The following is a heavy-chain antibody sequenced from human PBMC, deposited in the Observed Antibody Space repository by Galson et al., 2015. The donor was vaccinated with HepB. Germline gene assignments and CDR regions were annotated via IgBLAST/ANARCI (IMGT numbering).Heavy chain of an antibody. CDR3: ARVKDPSGYYYYGMDV. D-gene: IGHD3-3*01. J-gene: IGHJ6*02. CDR2: IYYSGST. CDR1: GGSISRYY. Sequence: LSLTCTVSGGSISRYYWSWIRQPPGKGLEWIGSIYYSGSTNYNPSLKSRVTISVDTSKNQFSLKLSSVTAADTAVYYCARVKDPSGYYYYGMDVWGQGTTVTVSS. V-gene: IGHV4-59*01.